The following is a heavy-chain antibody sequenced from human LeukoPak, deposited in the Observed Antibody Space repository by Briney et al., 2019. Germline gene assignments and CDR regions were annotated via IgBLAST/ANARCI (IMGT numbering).Heavy chain of an antibody. Sequence: SETLSLTCTVSGGSMTSYYWSWIRQPPGKGLEWIGYIYYSGSTNYNPSLKSRVTVSVDTSKNQFSLKLSSVTAADTAVYYCARLQPAGTLDDWGRGTLVTVSS. D-gene: IGHD6-19*01. V-gene: IGHV4-59*08. CDR2: IYYSGST. J-gene: IGHJ4*02. CDR3: ARLQPAGTLDD. CDR1: GGSMTSYY.